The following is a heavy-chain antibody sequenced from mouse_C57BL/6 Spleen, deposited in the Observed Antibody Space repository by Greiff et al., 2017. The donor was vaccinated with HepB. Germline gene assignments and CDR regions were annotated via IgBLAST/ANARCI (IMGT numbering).Heavy chain of an antibody. CDR2: ISYDGSN. CDR3: ARRSYYGSSSDY. V-gene: IGHV3-6*01. D-gene: IGHD1-1*01. CDR1: GYSITSGYY. J-gene: IGHJ2*01. Sequence: EVQLQQSGPGLVKPSQSLSLTCPVTGYSITSGYYLNWIRQFPGNKLEWLGYISYDGSNNYNPSLKNRISITRDTSKNQFFLKLNSVTTEDTATYYCARRSYYGSSSDYWGQGTTLTVSS.